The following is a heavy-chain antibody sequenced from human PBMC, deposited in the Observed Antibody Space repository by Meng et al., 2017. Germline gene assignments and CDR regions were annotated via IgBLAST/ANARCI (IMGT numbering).Heavy chain of an antibody. D-gene: IGHD3-10*01. CDR2: IIPIFGTA. CDR1: GGTLRSYA. J-gene: IGHJ5*02. V-gene: IGHV1-69*05. CDR3: ARDSYYGSGSFHGWFDP. Sequence: QVKQGRSGAGVSKPGSSCKASCKASGGTLRSYAISWGRQAPGQGLEWMGGIIPIFGTANYAQKFQGRVTITTDESTSTAYMELSSLRSEDTAVYYCARDSYYGSGSFHGWFDPWGQGTLVTVSS.